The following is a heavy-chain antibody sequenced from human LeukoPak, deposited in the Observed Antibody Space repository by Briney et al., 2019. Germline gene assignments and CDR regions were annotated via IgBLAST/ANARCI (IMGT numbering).Heavy chain of an antibody. CDR3: ARGSKMLGYNWFDP. CDR1: GGSFSGYY. CDR2: INHSGST. Sequence: SQTLSLTCAVYGGSFSGYYWNWIRQPPGKGLEWIGEINHSGSTNYIPSLKSRVTISVDTSKNQFSLKLSSVTAADTAVYYCARGSKMLGYNWFDPWGQGTLVTVSS. V-gene: IGHV4-34*01. J-gene: IGHJ5*02. D-gene: IGHD1-26*01.